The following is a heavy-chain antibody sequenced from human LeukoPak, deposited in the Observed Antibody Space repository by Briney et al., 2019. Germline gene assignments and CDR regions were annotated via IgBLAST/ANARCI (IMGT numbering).Heavy chain of an antibody. J-gene: IGHJ3*02. CDR3: ASGYCSTTNCAHDAFDI. V-gene: IGHV5-51*01. Sequence: GESLKISCKGSGYSFTSYWIGWVRQMPGKGLEWMGIIDPGDSDTRYSPSFQGQVTISADKSISTAYLQWSSLKASDTAMYYCASGYCSTTNCAHDAFDIWGQGTMVTVSS. CDR2: IDPGDSDT. D-gene: IGHD2-2*01. CDR1: GYSFTSYW.